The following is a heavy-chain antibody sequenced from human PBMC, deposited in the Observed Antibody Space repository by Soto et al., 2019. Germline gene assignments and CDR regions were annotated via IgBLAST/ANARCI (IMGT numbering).Heavy chain of an antibody. CDR2: ISYDGSFQ. CDR3: AKNRVIGTGSYRDMDV. J-gene: IGHJ6*02. D-gene: IGHD2-21*01. V-gene: IGHV3-30*18. Sequence: QVQLVESGGGVVQPGRSLRLSCAGSGFPFSSYGIHWVRQAPGKGLEWVAMISYDGSFQNYADSVKGRFTISRDNSKNTLYLEMNSLRQEDTALYYCAKNRVIGTGSYRDMDVWGQGTTVTVSS. CDR1: GFPFSSYG.